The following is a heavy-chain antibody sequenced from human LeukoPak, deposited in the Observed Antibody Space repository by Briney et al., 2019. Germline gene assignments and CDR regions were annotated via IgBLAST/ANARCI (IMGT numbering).Heavy chain of an antibody. D-gene: IGHD3-9*01. V-gene: IGHV3-11*01. CDR1: GFIFSDYN. J-gene: IGHJ6*02. Sequence: GGSLRLSCAASGFIFSDYNMNWVRQAPGKGLEWVSYITNGGSTIHHADSVKGRFTISRDNAKKTLYLQMNSLRAEDTAVYYCARSIGLTGGGVDVWGQGTTVTVSS. CDR3: ARSIGLTGGGVDV. CDR2: ITNGGSTI.